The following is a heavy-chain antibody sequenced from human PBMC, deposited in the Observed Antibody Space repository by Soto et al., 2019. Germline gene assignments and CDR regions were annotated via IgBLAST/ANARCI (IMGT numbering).Heavy chain of an antibody. CDR2: IIPIFGTA. CDR3: ASNYYDSSGYFY. V-gene: IGHV1-69*13. D-gene: IGHD3-22*01. J-gene: IGHJ4*02. CDR1: GGTFSSYA. Sequence: SVKVSCKASGGTFSSYAISWVRQAPGQGLEWMGGIIPIFGTANYAQKFQGRVTITADESTSTAYMELSSLRSEDTAVYYCASNYYDSSGYFYWGQGTLVTVSS.